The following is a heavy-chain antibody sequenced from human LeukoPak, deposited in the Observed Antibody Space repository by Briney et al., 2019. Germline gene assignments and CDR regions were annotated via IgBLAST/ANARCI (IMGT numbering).Heavy chain of an antibody. D-gene: IGHD3-3*01. J-gene: IGHJ4*02. CDR3: AALRPHYDFWSGYFTSSYYLDY. Sequence: SVKVSCKASGFTFTSSAVQWVRQARGQRLEWIGWIVVGSGNTNYAQKFQERVTITRDMSTGTAYMELSSLRSEDTAVYYCAALRPHYDFWSGYFTSSYYLDYWGQGTLVTVSS. CDR2: IVVGSGNT. CDR1: GFTFTSSA. V-gene: IGHV1-58*01.